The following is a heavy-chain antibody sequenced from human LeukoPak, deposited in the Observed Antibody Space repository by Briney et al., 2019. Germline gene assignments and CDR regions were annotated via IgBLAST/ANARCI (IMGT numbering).Heavy chain of an antibody. CDR3: ARYCSGGSCYSEYHYYYYGMDV. J-gene: IGHJ6*02. CDR2: ISYDGSNK. CDR1: GFTFSSYA. Sequence: GGSLRLSCAASGFTFSSYAMHWVRQAPGKGLEWVAVISYDGSNKYYADSVKGRFTISRDNSKNTLYLQMNSLRAEDTAVYYCARYCSGGSCYSEYHYYYYGMDVWGQGTTVTVSS. D-gene: IGHD2-15*01. V-gene: IGHV3-30*04.